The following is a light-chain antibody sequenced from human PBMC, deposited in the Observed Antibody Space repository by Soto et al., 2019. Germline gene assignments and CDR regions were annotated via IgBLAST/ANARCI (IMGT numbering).Light chain of an antibody. Sequence: QAVVTQEPSLTVPPGGTVTLTCGSSDGPVTSNHYPYWYQQRPGQVPRTLIYDTTNRQSWAPARFSGSLVGVKAALTLSGAQPEDEADYYCLLTYSGGRVFGGGTKLTVL. CDR3: LLTYSGGRV. J-gene: IGLJ2*01. CDR1: DGPVTSNHY. V-gene: IGLV7-46*01. CDR2: DTT.